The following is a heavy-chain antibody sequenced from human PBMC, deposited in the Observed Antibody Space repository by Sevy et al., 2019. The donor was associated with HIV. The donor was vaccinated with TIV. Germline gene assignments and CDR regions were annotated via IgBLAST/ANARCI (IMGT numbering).Heavy chain of an antibody. J-gene: IGHJ4*02. D-gene: IGHD6-13*01. V-gene: IGHV3-11*01. CDR1: GFTVSDYY. CDR3: ARGEAAASYDY. CDR2: ISSSGSTI. Sequence: RGSLRLSCAASGFTVSDYYMSWIRQAPGKGLEWISYISSSGSTIYYADSVKGRFTISRDNAKNSLYLQMNSLRAEDTAMYYCARGEAAASYDYWGQGILVTVSS.